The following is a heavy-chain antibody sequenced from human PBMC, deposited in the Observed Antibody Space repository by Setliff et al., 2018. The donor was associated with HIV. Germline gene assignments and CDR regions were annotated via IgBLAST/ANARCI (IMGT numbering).Heavy chain of an antibody. CDR3: AREGQVVVTAKGFDY. CDR1: GYTFTNYY. Sequence: GASVKVSCKTSGYTFTNYYMHWMRQAPGQGLEWMGVVNTVGGGASYAQKFQGRLTVTRDTSTSTVYMELSSLRSEDTAVYYCAREGQVVVTAKGFDYWGLGTQVTVSS. D-gene: IGHD2-15*01. V-gene: IGHV1-46*01. CDR2: VNTVGGGA. J-gene: IGHJ4*02.